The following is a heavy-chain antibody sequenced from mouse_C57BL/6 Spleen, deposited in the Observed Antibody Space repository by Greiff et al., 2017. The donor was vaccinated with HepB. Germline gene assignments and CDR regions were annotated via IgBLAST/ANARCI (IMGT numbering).Heavy chain of an antibody. Sequence: VQLQQSGAELVKPGASVKLSCKASGYTFTEYTIHWVKQRSGQGLEWIGWFYPGSGSIKYNEKFKDKATLTADKSSSTVYMELSRLTSEDSAVYFCARHEGYDGYYVDYFDYWGQGTLSQSPQ. D-gene: IGHD2-3*01. J-gene: IGHJ2*01. CDR2: FYPGSGSI. CDR1: GYTFTEYT. CDR3: ARHEGYDGYYVDYFDY. V-gene: IGHV1-62-2*01.